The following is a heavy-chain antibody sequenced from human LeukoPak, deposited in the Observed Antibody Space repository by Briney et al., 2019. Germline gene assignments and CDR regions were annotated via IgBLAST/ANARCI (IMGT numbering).Heavy chain of an antibody. V-gene: IGHV5-51*01. Sequence: GESLKISCKGSGYSFTTYWIGWVRQMPGKGLECLGVIYPGDSDTRYSPSFQGQVTISADKSISTAYLQWSSLKASDTAIYYCARYPKDYYDATGYFDLWGQGTQVTVSS. D-gene: IGHD3-22*01. CDR1: GYSFTTYW. J-gene: IGHJ4*02. CDR3: ARYPKDYYDATGYFDL. CDR2: IYPGDSDT.